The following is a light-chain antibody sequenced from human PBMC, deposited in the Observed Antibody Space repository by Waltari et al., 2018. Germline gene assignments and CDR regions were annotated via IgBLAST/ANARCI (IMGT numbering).Light chain of an antibody. CDR3: QHHFRLPAT. Sequence: ESVFTPSPVSLSLSPGERATLSCRSSQNISRYLAWYQQKPGQAPRLLIYGASNRATGVPPRFSGSGSGTDFSLTISGLEPEDSAVYYCQHHFRLPATFGQGTKVEIK. CDR2: GAS. V-gene: IGKV3-20*01. CDR1: QNISRY. J-gene: IGKJ1*01.